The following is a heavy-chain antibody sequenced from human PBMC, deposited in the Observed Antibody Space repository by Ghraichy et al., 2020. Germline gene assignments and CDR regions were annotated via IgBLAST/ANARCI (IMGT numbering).Heavy chain of an antibody. Sequence: LNISCTVSGGSVSSGSYYWTWIRQPPGKGLEWIGYIYYSGSTNYNPSLKSRVTISVDTSKNQFSLKLSSVTAADTAVYYCARDPTGTGVGYYWGQGTLVTVSS. CDR2: IYYSGST. V-gene: IGHV4-61*01. CDR1: GGSVSSGSYY. D-gene: IGHD3/OR15-3a*01. J-gene: IGHJ4*02. CDR3: ARDPTGTGVGYY.